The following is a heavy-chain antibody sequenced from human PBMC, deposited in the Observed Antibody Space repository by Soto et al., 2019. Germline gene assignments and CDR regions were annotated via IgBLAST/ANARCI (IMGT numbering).Heavy chain of an antibody. V-gene: IGHV3-33*01. J-gene: IGHJ6*02. CDR3: ARVLRWKSDGMDV. Sequence: QVQLVESGGGVVQPGRSLRLSCAASGFTFSSYGMHWVRQAPGKGLEWVAVIWYDGSNKYYADSVKGRFTISRDNSKNTLYLQMNSLRAEDKAVYYGARVLRWKSDGMDVWGQGTTVTVSS. CDR1: GFTFSSYG. D-gene: IGHD4-17*01. CDR2: IWYDGSNK.